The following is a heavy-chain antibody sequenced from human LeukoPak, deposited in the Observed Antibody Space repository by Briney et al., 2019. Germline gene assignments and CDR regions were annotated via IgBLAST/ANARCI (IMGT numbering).Heavy chain of an antibody. J-gene: IGHJ4*02. CDR3: ASDTLHSSSWTRFDY. CDR2: ISSSSSYI. Sequence: GGSLRLSCAASGFTFSSYSMNWVRQAPGKGLEWVSSISSSSSYIYYADSVKGRFTISRDNAKNSLYLQMNSLRAEDTAVCYCASDTLHSSSWTRFDYWGQGTLVTVSS. D-gene: IGHD6-13*01. V-gene: IGHV3-21*01. CDR1: GFTFSSYS.